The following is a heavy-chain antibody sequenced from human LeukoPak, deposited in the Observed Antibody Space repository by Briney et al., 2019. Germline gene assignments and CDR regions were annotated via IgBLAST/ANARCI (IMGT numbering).Heavy chain of an antibody. CDR3: ARSRDDILTGYIYYYYMDV. CDR2: INPNSGGT. V-gene: IGHV1-2*04. CDR1: GYTFTGYY. Sequence: ASVKVSCKASGYTFTGYYMHWVRQAPGQGLEWMGWINPNSGGTNYAQKFQGWVTMTRDTSISTAYMELSSLRSEDTAVYYCARSRDDILTGYIYYYYMDVWGKGTTVTVSS. D-gene: IGHD3-9*01. J-gene: IGHJ6*03.